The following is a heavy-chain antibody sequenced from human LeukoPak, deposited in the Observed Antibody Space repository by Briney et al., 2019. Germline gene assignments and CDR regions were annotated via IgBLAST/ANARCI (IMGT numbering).Heavy chain of an antibody. CDR2: ISGSGANT. V-gene: IGHV3-23*01. Sequence: GGSLRLSCVASGFTFSNCPMSWVRQAPGQGLEWVTAISGSGANTYYSDSVKGRFTVSRDNPRNTLYVQMNNLRADDTAVYYCAKERVVGETGTVGFDFWGQGALVTVSS. CDR3: AKERVVGETGTVGFDF. D-gene: IGHD4-23*01. CDR1: GFTFSNCP. J-gene: IGHJ4*02.